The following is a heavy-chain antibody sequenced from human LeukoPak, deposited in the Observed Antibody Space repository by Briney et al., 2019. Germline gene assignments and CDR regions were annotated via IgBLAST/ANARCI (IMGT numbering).Heavy chain of an antibody. D-gene: IGHD3-3*01. Sequence: GGSLRLSCAASGFTFSSYSMNWVRQAPGKGLEWVSYISSSSSTIYYADSVKGRFTISRDNAKNSLYLQMNSLRAEDTAVYYCASSDFWSGYCTYAFDIWGQGTMVTVSS. V-gene: IGHV3-48*01. CDR2: ISSSSSTI. CDR1: GFTFSSYS. J-gene: IGHJ3*02. CDR3: ASSDFWSGYCTYAFDI.